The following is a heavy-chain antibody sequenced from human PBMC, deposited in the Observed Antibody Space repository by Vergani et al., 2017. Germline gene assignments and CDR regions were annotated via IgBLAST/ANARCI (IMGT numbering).Heavy chain of an antibody. Sequence: QVQLVQSGAEVKKPGSSVKVSCKASGGTFSSYAISWVRQAPGQGLEWMGGIIPIFGTANYAQKFQGRVTITADESTSTAYMELSSLRSEDTAVYYCARDNLSGPKDYYYGMDVWGQGTTVTVSS. J-gene: IGHJ6*02. CDR3: ARDNLSGPKDYYYGMDV. D-gene: IGHD5-12*01. CDR2: IIPIFGTA. CDR1: GGTFSSYA. V-gene: IGHV1-69*01.